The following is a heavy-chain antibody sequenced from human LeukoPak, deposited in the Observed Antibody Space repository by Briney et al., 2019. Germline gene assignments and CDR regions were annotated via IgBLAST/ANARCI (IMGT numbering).Heavy chain of an antibody. CDR3: ARDRRIAVAGEGPYYFDY. V-gene: IGHV3-30-3*01. J-gene: IGHJ4*02. Sequence: GRSLRLSCAASGFTFSSYAMHWVRQAPGKGLEWVAVISYDGSNKYYADSVKGRFTISRDNSKNTLYLQMNSLRAEDTAVYYCARDRRIAVAGEGPYYFDYWGQGTLVTVSS. CDR2: ISYDGSNK. D-gene: IGHD6-19*01. CDR1: GFTFSSYA.